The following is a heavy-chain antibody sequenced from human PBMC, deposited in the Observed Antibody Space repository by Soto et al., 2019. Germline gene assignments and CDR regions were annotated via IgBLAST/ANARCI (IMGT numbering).Heavy chain of an antibody. Sequence: SETLSLTCPVSGGSISSYYWSWIRQPPGKGLEWIGYIYYSGSTNYNPSLKSRVTISVDTSKNQFSLKLSSVTAADTAVYYCARSSQPTVTTFGYCGQVTLVTVSS. D-gene: IGHD4-17*01. CDR1: GGSISSYY. J-gene: IGHJ1*01. V-gene: IGHV4-59*12. CDR2: IYYSGST. CDR3: ARSSQPTVTTFGY.